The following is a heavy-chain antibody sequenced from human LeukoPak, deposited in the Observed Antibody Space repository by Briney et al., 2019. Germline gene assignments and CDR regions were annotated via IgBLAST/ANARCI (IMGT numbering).Heavy chain of an antibody. CDR3: ARARVRGAPINYYYYYGMDV. CDR2: INHSGST. Sequence: PSETLSLTCAVYGGSFSGYYWSWIRQPPGKGLEWIGEINHSGSTNYNPSLKSRVTISVDTSKNQFSLKLSSVTAADTAVYYCARARVRGAPINYYYYYGMDVWGQGTTVTVSS. CDR1: GGSFSGYY. J-gene: IGHJ6*02. V-gene: IGHV4-34*01. D-gene: IGHD3-10*01.